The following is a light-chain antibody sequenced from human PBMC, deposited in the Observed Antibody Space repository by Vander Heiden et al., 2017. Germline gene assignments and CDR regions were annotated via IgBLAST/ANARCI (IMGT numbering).Light chain of an antibody. CDR1: QSLLHSNGYNY. V-gene: IGKV2-28*01. Sequence: VCPGEPASISCRSSQSLLHSNGYNYLDWYLQKPGQSPQLLIYLGSNRASGVPDRFSGSGSGTDFTLKISRVEAEDVGVYYCRQALQTPHTFGGGTKVEIK. J-gene: IGKJ4*01. CDR2: LGS. CDR3: RQALQTPHT.